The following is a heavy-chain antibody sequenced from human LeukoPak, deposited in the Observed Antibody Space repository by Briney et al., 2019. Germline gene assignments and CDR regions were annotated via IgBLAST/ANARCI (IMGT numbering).Heavy chain of an antibody. D-gene: IGHD6-19*01. Sequence: SETLSLTCTVSGGSISSSSYYWGWLRQPPGTGRERIGSIYYSGSNYYNPSLKSRVTISVDTSKNQFSLKLSSVTAADTAVYYCARLGIAVAGTVRSWGQGTLVTVSS. J-gene: IGHJ5*02. CDR2: IYYSGSN. V-gene: IGHV4-39*07. CDR3: ARLGIAVAGTVRS. CDR1: GGSISSSSYY.